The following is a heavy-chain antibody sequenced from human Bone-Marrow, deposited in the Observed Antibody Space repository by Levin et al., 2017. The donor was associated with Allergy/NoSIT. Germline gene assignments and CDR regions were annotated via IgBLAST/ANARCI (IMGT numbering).Heavy chain of an antibody. J-gene: IGHJ4*02. CDR1: GGSISSGGYY. CDR2: IYYSGST. CDR3: ASGIAARCCYFDY. Sequence: PSETLSLTCTVSGGSISSGGYYWSWIRQHPGKGLEWIGYIYYSGSTYYNPSLKSRVTISVDTSKNQFSLKLSSVTAADTAVYYCASGIAARCCYFDYWGQGTLVTVSS. V-gene: IGHV4-31*03. D-gene: IGHD6-6*01.